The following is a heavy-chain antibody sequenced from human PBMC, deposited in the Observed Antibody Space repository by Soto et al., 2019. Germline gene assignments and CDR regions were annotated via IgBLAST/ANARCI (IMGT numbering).Heavy chain of an antibody. CDR1: GFAFSSYG. CDR2: IWYDGSSK. V-gene: IGHV3-33*01. D-gene: IGHD5-18*01. CDR3: ARESGYSYGLLDY. Sequence: QVQLVESGGGVVQPGRSQRLSCAASGFAFSSYGMPWVRQAPARGLEWGPVIWYDGSSKYYADSVKGRFTLSRDNPMTTLYHQMNSLRAAETAVYYCARESGYSYGLLDYWGQGTLVTVSS. J-gene: IGHJ4*02.